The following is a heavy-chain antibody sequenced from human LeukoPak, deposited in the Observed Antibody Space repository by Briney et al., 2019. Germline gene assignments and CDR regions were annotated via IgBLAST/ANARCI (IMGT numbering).Heavy chain of an antibody. Sequence: ASVKVSCKASGYTFSDYYLHWVRQAPGQGLEFMGWINPKSGGTNYVQKFLGRVTMTRDTSVNTGYMELSRLTSDDTSVYHCVTLVGATRHSPFDLWGQGTMVTVSS. J-gene: IGHJ3*01. CDR3: VTLVGATRHSPFDL. CDR2: INPKSGGT. V-gene: IGHV1-2*02. CDR1: GYTFSDYY. D-gene: IGHD1-26*01.